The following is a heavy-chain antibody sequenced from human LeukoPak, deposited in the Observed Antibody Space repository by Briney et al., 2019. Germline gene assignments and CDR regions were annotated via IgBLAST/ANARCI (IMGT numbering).Heavy chain of an antibody. CDR3: GRVVYSRFGELLYEYGAFDI. CDR2: INSDGSST. Sequence: GGSLRLSCAASGFTFSSYWMHWVRQAPGKGLVWVSRINSDGSSTSYADSVKGRFTISRDNAKNTLYLQMNSLRTEDTAVYYCGRVVYSRFGELLYEYGAFDIWGQGTMVTVSS. V-gene: IGHV3-74*01. J-gene: IGHJ3*02. CDR1: GFTFSSYW. D-gene: IGHD3-10*01.